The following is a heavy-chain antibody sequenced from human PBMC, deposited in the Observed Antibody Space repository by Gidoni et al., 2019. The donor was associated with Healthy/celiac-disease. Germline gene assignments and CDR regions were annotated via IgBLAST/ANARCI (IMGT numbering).Heavy chain of an antibody. J-gene: IGHJ6*02. CDR2: IYTSGST. V-gene: IGHV4-61*02. Sequence: QVQLQESGPGLVKPSQTLSLTCTVSGGSISSGSYYWSWIRQPAGKGLEWIGRIYTSGSTNYNPSLKSRVTISVDTSKNQFSLKLSSVTAADTAVYYCARDKLVVVPAAIKYYYYYGMDVWGQGTTVTVSS. D-gene: IGHD2-2*01. CDR3: ARDKLVVVPAAIKYYYYYGMDV. CDR1: GGSISSGSYY.